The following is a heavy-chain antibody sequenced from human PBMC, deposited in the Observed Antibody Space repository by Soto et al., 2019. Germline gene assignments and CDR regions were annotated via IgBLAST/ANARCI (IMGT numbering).Heavy chain of an antibody. J-gene: IGHJ5*02. Sequence: EVQILESGGGLIQPGGSLRLSCAASGFSFSTFAMTWARQAPGKGLEWVSTIISTGISTYYADSVKGRFTISRANSKNTLYLQMNSLRAEDSAVYYCAKGNYGDYGGFDPWGQGTLVTVSS. CDR1: GFSFSTFA. D-gene: IGHD4-17*01. CDR2: IISTGIST. V-gene: IGHV3-23*01. CDR3: AKGNYGDYGGFDP.